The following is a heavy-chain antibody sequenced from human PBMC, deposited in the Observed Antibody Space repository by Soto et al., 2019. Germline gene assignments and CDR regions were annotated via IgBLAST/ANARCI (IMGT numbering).Heavy chain of an antibody. D-gene: IGHD4-17*01. J-gene: IGHJ4*02. Sequence: EVQLVESGGGLVQPGRSLRLSCAASGFTVDDYAMYWVRQAPGKGLEWVSHISYNSDTIGYADSVKGRFTISRDNAKNSLYLQMNSLRAEDTALYYCATSDYGDYDGSFDHWGQGTLVTVSS. CDR3: ATSDYGDYDGSFDH. CDR1: GFTVDDYA. V-gene: IGHV3-9*01. CDR2: ISYNSDTI.